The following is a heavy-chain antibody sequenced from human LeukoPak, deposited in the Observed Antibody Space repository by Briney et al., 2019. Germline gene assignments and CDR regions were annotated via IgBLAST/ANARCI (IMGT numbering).Heavy chain of an antibody. CDR1: GGSVSSSRYY. J-gene: IGHJ4*02. CDR3: ARGVATTAPFDY. V-gene: IGHV4-39*07. Sequence: SETLSLTCTVSGGSVSSSRYYWGWIRQPPGKGLEWIGEINHSGSTNYNPSLKSRVTISVDTSKNQFSLKLSSVTAADTAVYYCARGVATTAPFDYWGQGTLVTVSS. CDR2: INHSGST. D-gene: IGHD5-12*01.